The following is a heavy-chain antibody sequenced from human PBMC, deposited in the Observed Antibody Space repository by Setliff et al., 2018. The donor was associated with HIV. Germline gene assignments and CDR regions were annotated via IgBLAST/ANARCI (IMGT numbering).Heavy chain of an antibody. CDR3: VRVGPWYYARSGYLASWDY. Sequence: SVKVSCKASGGTFTSYAMHWVRQAPGQGLEWMGGIIPIFGTANYAQRFQGRVTITADHSTTTTYMELTSLRADDTAVYYCVRVGPWYYARSGYLASWDYWGQGTLVTVSS. CDR2: IIPIFGTA. V-gene: IGHV1-69*13. D-gene: IGHD3-22*01. CDR1: GGTFTSYA. J-gene: IGHJ4*02.